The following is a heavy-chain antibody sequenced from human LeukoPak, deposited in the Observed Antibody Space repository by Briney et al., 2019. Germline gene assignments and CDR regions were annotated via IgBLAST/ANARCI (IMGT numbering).Heavy chain of an antibody. CDR1: GYTLTGYY. CDR3: ASGGLSP. V-gene: IGHV1-2*02. Sequence: ASVKVSCKASGYTLTGYYMHWVRQAPGQGLEWMGWINPNSGGTNYAQKRPGRVTMTRDTSISTAYIELSRLRSDDTAVYYCASGGLSPWGQGTLVTVSS. D-gene: IGHD3-16*01. J-gene: IGHJ5*02. CDR2: INPNSGGT.